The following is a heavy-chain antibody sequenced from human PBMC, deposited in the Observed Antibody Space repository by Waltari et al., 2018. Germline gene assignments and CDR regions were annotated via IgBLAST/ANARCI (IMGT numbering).Heavy chain of an antibody. CDR1: GFTFSQSW. CDR2: IKGDGSVR. CDR3: AQGYGWLSEH. Sequence: EVKVVESGGGLVQPGGSLRLSCVGSGFTFSQSWMTWFRQAPGKGLEWVANIKGDGSVREVEGEVRGRWTVSRDIAKSTAYLQMGSLRPDDTAVYYCAQGYGWLSEHWGQGALVTVAS. V-gene: IGHV3-7*01. J-gene: IGHJ4*02. D-gene: IGHD2-15*01.